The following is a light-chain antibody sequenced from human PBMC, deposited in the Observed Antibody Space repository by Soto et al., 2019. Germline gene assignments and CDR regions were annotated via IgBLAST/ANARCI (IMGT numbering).Light chain of an antibody. CDR2: DAS. Sequence: DIHMTQSASTLSSGVVDRVTITCRASQSISSWLAWYQQKPGKAPKLLIYDASSLESGVPSRFSGSGSGTEFTLTISSLQPDDFATYYCQQYNSYSWTFGQGTKVDNK. V-gene: IGKV1-5*01. CDR3: QQYNSYSWT. CDR1: QSISSW. J-gene: IGKJ1*01.